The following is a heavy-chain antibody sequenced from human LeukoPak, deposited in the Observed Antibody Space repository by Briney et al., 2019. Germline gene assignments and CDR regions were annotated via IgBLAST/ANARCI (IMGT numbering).Heavy chain of an antibody. CDR1: GFTFSSYT. CDR2: ISSSRSYI. J-gene: IGHJ6*02. V-gene: IGHV3-21*01. CDR3: ARDPTPRYCSGGSCYTHYGMDV. D-gene: IGHD2-15*01. Sequence: GGSLRLSCAAPGFTFSSYTMNWVRQAPGKGLEWVSSISSSRSYIYYADSVKGRLTISRDNAKNSLYLQMNSLRAEDTAVYYCARDPTPRYCSGGSCYTHYGMDVWGQGTTVTVSS.